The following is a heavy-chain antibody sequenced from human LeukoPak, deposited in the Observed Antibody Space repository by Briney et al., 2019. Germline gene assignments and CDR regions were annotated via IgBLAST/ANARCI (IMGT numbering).Heavy chain of an antibody. CDR2: ISAYNGNT. Sequence: ASVKVSCKASGYTFTSYGISWVRQAPGQGLEWMGWISAYNGNTNYAQKLQGRVTMTTDASTSTAYVELRSLRSDDTAVYYCAREQWLATAPVYYYYYMDVWGKGTTVTVSS. V-gene: IGHV1-18*01. D-gene: IGHD6-19*01. CDR1: GYTFTSYG. CDR3: AREQWLATAPVYYYYYMDV. J-gene: IGHJ6*03.